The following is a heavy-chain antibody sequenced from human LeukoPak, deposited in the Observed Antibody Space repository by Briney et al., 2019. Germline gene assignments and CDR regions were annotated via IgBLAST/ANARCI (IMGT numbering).Heavy chain of an antibody. Sequence: SETLSLTCAVFDYSISSGYYWGWIRQSPGKGLEWIGSIYHSGSTYDNPSLKSRVTISVDTSKNQFSLKLSSVTAADTAVYYCARGTLGYGPGNWFDPWGQGTLVTVSS. CDR3: ARGTLGYGPGNWFDP. CDR2: IYHSGST. V-gene: IGHV4-38-2*01. D-gene: IGHD3-10*01. CDR1: DYSISSGYY. J-gene: IGHJ5*02.